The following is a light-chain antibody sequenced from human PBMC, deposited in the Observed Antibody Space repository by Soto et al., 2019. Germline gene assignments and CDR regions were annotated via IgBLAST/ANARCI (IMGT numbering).Light chain of an antibody. Sequence: QSALTQPRSVSGSPGQSVTISCSGTSSDLGGYNYVSWYQHHPGKAPKLMIYDVTLRPSGVPDRFSASKSGLTASLTISGLQPEDEADYYCSSFTSNRIYVFGPGTKLTVL. V-gene: IGLV2-11*01. CDR2: DVT. CDR3: SSFTSNRIYV. CDR1: SSDLGGYNY. J-gene: IGLJ1*01.